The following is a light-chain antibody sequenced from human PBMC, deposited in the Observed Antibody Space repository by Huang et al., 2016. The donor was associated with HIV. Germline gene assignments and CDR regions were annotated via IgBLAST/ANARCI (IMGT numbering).Light chain of an antibody. Sequence: IQLTQSPPSLSASVGDSVTFTCRASHDITTFLAWYQQKPGKAPQLLISSASTLQSWVPLRFRGSGSGTDFTLTISSLQPEDVATYYCQQLTTYPITFGPGTRLEIK. CDR2: SAS. CDR3: QQLTTYPIT. CDR1: HDITTF. J-gene: IGKJ5*01. V-gene: IGKV1-9*01.